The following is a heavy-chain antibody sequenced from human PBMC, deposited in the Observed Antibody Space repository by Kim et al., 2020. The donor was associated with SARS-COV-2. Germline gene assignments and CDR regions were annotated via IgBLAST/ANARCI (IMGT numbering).Heavy chain of an antibody. V-gene: IGHV5-10-1*01. D-gene: IGHD1-26*01. CDR1: GFSFTSYW. CDR2: IDPSDSFT. Sequence: GESLKISCKGSGFSFTSYWINWVRQMPGKGLEWMGRIDPSDSFTHYSPSLQGHVTMSADKSINTAYLQWSSLKASDTAIYYCARRSIVGASFGHYYGMAVWGQGTAVTVSS. J-gene: IGHJ6*02. CDR3: ARRSIVGASFGHYYGMAV.